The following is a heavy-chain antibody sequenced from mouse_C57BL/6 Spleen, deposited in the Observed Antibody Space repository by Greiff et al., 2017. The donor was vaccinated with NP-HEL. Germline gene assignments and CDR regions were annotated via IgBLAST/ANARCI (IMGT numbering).Heavy chain of an antibody. D-gene: IGHD3-2*02. CDR3: ARSQLRPFYYAMDY. V-gene: IGHV5-17*01. Sequence: DVMLVESGGGLVKPGGSLKLSCAASGFTFSDYGMHWVRQAPEKGLEWVAYISSGSSTIYYADTVKGRFTISRDNAKNTLFLQMTSLRSEDTAMYYCARSQLRPFYYAMDYWGQGTSVTVSS. J-gene: IGHJ4*01. CDR1: GFTFSDYG. CDR2: ISSGSSTI.